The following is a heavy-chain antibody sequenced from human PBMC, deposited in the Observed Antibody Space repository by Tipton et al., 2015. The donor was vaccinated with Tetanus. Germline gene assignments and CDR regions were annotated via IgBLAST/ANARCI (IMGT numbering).Heavy chain of an antibody. D-gene: IGHD6-13*01. CDR2: VYYTGST. CDR3: AGVTAQRTELYFDH. Sequence: PGLVKPSETLSLTCTVSGDSVSGYYWSWIRQPPGKGLEWIGYVYYTGSTNHNPSLKSRVTISMDRSKNQISLQLTSVTAADTAVYFCAGVTAQRTELYFDHWGQGTLVTVSP. V-gene: IGHV4-59*02. CDR1: GDSVSGYY. J-gene: IGHJ4*02.